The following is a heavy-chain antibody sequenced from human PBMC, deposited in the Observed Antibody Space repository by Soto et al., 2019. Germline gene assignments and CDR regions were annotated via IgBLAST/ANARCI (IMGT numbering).Heavy chain of an antibody. CDR3: ARDQRTGTSSAFDI. J-gene: IGHJ3*02. Sequence: GVSVKVSCKASGGTVSSYTISRVRQAPGQGLEWMGRIIPILGIANYAQKFQGRVTITADKSTSTAYMELISLRSEDTAVYYCARDQRTGTSSAFDIWGQGTMVTVSS. CDR1: GGTVSSYT. D-gene: IGHD1-1*01. V-gene: IGHV1-69*04. CDR2: IIPILGIA.